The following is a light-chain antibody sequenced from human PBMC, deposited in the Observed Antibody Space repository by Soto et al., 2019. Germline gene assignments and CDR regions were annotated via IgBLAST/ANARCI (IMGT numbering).Light chain of an antibody. J-gene: IGKJ1*01. CDR3: QQRSNWPWT. CDR2: GAS. CDR1: QSVSSY. Sequence: EIVLTQSPSTLCFSPLERSTLSCRASQSVSSYLAWYQQKPGQAPRLLIYGASNRATGIPARFSGSGSGTDFTLTISSLEPEDFAVYYCQQRSNWPWTFGQGTKV. V-gene: IGKV3-11*01.